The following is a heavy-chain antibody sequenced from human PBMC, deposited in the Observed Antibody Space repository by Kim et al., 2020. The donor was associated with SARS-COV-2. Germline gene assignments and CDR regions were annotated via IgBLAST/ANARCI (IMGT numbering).Heavy chain of an antibody. V-gene: IGHV1-69*13. Sequence: SVKVSCKASGGTFSSYAISWVRQAPGQGLEWMGGIIPIFGTANYAQKFQGRVTITADESTSTAYMELSSLRSEDTAVYYCARDEGYCSSTSCWMSFDLWGRGTLVTVSS. CDR1: GGTFSSYA. J-gene: IGHJ2*01. D-gene: IGHD2-2*01. CDR3: ARDEGYCSSTSCWMSFDL. CDR2: IIPIFGTA.